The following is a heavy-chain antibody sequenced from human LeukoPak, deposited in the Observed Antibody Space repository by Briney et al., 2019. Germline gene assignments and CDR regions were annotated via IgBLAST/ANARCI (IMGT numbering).Heavy chain of an antibody. CDR3: ASLAVAGTPDYYDY. D-gene: IGHD6-19*01. V-gene: IGHV1-2*02. CDR2: INPNSGGT. J-gene: IGHJ4*02. CDR1: GYTFTGYY. Sequence: GASVKVSCKASGYTFTGYYMHWVRQAPGQGLEWMGWINPNSGGTNYAQKFQGRVTMTRDTSISTAYMEPSRLRSDDTAVYYCASLAVAGTPDYYDYWGQGTLVTVSS.